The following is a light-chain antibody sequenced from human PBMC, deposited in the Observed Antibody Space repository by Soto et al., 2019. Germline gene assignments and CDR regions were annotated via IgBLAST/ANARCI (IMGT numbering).Light chain of an antibody. CDR2: DVS. CDR3: SAYTDSSTV. V-gene: IGLV2-14*03. Sequence: QSALTQPASVSGSPGQSITISCTGTSSDVSGFNYVSWYQQHPGKAPKLIIYDVSNRPSGISNRFSASKSVNTASLTISGLQAEDEADYYCSAYTDSSTVFGGGTKLTVL. J-gene: IGLJ2*01. CDR1: SSDVSGFNY.